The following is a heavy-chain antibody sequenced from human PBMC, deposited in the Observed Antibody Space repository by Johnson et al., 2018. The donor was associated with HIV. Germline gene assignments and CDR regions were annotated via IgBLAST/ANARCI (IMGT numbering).Heavy chain of an antibody. J-gene: IGHJ3*01. CDR2: ISWNSGSI. CDR3: TRGSFTDDAFDV. CDR1: GFTFDDYA. Sequence: QLVESGGGLVQPGRSLRLSCAASGFTFDDYAMHWVRQAPGKGLEWVSGISWNSGSIGYADSVKGRFTISRDTSKNMLYLQMNSLRPEDTAVYYCTRGSFTDDAFDVWGLGTMVTVSS. D-gene: IGHD1-26*01. V-gene: IGHV3-9*01.